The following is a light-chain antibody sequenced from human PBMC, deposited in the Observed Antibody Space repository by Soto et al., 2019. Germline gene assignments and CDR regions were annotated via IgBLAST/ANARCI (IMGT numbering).Light chain of an antibody. CDR2: TDD. CDR3: AAGDASLSGHV. V-gene: IGLV1-44*01. CDR1: SSNIGKHT. J-gene: IGLJ1*01. Sequence: QSLLAQPPSVSGTPGQRVTISCSGSSSNIGKHTVNWFQQLPGAAPKPLFHTDDQRRSGVPDRFSASKSGTSASLAISGLQSEDEADYYCAAGDASLSGHVFGPGTKVTVL.